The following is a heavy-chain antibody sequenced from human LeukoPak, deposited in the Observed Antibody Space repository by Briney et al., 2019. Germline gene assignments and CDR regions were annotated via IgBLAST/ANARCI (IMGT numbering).Heavy chain of an antibody. J-gene: IGHJ5*02. CDR2: ISAYNGNT. V-gene: IGHV1-18*01. D-gene: IGHD6-19*01. CDR3: ARDARSYSSGWYRWFDP. CDR1: GYTFTSYG. Sequence: ASVKVSCKASGYTFTSYGISWVRQAPGQGLEWMGWISAYNGNTNYAQKLQGRVTMTTDTSTSTAYMELRSLRSDDTAVYYCARDARSYSSGWYRWFDPWGQGTLATVSS.